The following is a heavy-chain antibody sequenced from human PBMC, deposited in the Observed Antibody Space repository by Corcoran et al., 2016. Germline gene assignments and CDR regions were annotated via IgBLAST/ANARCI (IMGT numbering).Heavy chain of an antibody. V-gene: IGHV3-7*01. CDR2: IKQDGSEK. CDR1: GFTFSSYW. D-gene: IGHD3-22*01. Sequence: EVQLVESGGGLVQPGGSLRLSCAASGFTFSSYWMSWVRQAPGKGLEWVANIKQDGSEKYYVDSVKGRFTISRDNAKNSLYLQMNSLRAEDTAVYYCARDHSRIVVADAFDIWGQGTMVTVSS. J-gene: IGHJ3*02. CDR3: ARDHSRIVVADAFDI.